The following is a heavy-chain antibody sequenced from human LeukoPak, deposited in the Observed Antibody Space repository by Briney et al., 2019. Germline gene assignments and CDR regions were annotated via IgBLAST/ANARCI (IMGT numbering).Heavy chain of an antibody. V-gene: IGHV3-30-3*01. CDR2: ISYDGSNK. Sequence: GRSLRLSCAASGFTFSSYAMHWVRQARGKGLEWVADISYDGSNKYYADSVKGRFTISRDNSKNTLYLQMNSLRAEDTAVYYCARASIAAAGTGWYYFDYWGQGTLVTVSS. J-gene: IGHJ4*02. CDR3: ARASIAAAGTGWYYFDY. D-gene: IGHD6-13*01. CDR1: GFTFSSYA.